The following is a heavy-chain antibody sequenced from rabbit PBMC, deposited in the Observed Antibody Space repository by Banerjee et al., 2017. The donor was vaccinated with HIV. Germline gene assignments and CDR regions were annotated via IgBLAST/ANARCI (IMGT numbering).Heavy chain of an antibody. D-gene: IGHD1-1*01. CDR1: GFSFSSSDY. V-gene: IGHV1S40*01. J-gene: IGHJ4*01. CDR2: IAGSSSGFT. CDR3: ARVSSGGVTLFYWNL. Sequence: QSLEESGGDLVQPEGSLTLTCTASGFSFSSSDYMCWVRQAPGKGLEWIACIAGSSSGFTYSATWAKGRFTCSKTSSTTVTLQMTRLTAADTATYFCARVSSGGVTLFYWNLWGPGTLVTVS.